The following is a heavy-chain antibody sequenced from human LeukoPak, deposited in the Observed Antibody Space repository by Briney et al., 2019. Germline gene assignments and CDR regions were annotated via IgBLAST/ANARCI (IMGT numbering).Heavy chain of an antibody. CDR3: ARVDTTDTDFTDY. J-gene: IGHJ4*02. CDR1: GYRFTDYW. V-gene: IGHV5-51*01. CDR2: IYVDDSDA. Sequence: GESLKISCKSSGYRFTDYWIGWVRQMPGKGLEWMGLIYVDDSDARYSPSFQGQVTFTADTSNRIIYLQWNTLKASDTAIYYCARVDTTDTDFTDYWGQGTLVTVSS. D-gene: IGHD1-1*01.